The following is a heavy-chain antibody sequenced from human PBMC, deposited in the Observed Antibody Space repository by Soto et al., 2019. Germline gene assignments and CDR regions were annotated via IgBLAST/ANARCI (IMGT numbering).Heavy chain of an antibody. J-gene: IGHJ6*02. D-gene: IGHD4-17*01. CDR1: GFTFSSYG. Sequence: SLRLSCAASGFTFSSYGMHWVHQAPGKGLEWVAVIWYDGSNKYYADSVKGRFTISRDNSKNTLYLQMNSLRAEDTAVYYCARGLTTDYYYGMDVWGQGTTVTVSS. CDR3: ARGLTTDYYYGMDV. V-gene: IGHV3-33*01. CDR2: IWYDGSNK.